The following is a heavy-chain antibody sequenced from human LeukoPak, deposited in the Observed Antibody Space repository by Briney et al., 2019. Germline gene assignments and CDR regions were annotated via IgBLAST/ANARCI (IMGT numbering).Heavy chain of an antibody. Sequence: GGSLRLSCAASGFTFSSYWMSWVRQAPGKGLERVANIKQDGSEKYYVDSVKGRFTISRDNAKNSLYLQMNSLRAEDTAVYYCARYSYYDFWSGYWPHDAFDIWGQGTMVTVSS. CDR2: IKQDGSEK. CDR1: GFTFSSYW. CDR3: ARYSYYDFWSGYWPHDAFDI. J-gene: IGHJ3*02. V-gene: IGHV3-7*01. D-gene: IGHD3-3*01.